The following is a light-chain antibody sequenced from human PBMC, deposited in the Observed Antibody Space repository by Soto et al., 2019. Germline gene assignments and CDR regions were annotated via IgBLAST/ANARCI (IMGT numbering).Light chain of an antibody. Sequence: EIVLTQSPGTLSLSPGERATLSCRASQSVSSSYLAWYQQKPGQAPRLLIYGASSRATGIPDRFSGSGSGTDFNLTISRLEPEDFAVYYCQQYGSSLPITFGQGTRLEIK. CDR2: GAS. CDR1: QSVSSSY. J-gene: IGKJ5*01. V-gene: IGKV3-20*01. CDR3: QQYGSSLPIT.